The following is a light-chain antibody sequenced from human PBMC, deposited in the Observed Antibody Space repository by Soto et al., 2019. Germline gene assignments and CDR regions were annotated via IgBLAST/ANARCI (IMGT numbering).Light chain of an antibody. CDR1: QTISSY. CDR3: QQSYNTPQYT. J-gene: IGKJ2*01. Sequence: DIQMTHSPSSLSASVGDRVTITCRASQTISSYLNWYQQKPGKAPKLLVYAASSLQSGVPSRFSGSGSGIDFTLTISSLQPEDFVIYYCQQSYNTPQYTFGQGTKVDIK. CDR2: AAS. V-gene: IGKV1-39*01.